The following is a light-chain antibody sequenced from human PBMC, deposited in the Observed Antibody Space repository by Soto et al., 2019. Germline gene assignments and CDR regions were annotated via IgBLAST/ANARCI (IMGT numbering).Light chain of an antibody. CDR2: DAS. CDR3: HQYNSYTWT. Sequence: DIHMTESPSTLSSSLGDRFTITFRASQSISSWLAWFQQKPGKAPEVLIYDASSLESGVPSRFSASGSGTEFTLTISGLQPDDFATYYCHQYNSYTWTFGQGTKVDIK. CDR1: QSISSW. V-gene: IGKV1-5*01. J-gene: IGKJ1*01.